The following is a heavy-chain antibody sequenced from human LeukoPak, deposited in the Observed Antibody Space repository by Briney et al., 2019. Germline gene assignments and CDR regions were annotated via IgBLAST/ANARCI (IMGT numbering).Heavy chain of an antibody. CDR3: TRVPNHWGSPSPFDY. D-gene: IGHD7-27*01. J-gene: IGHJ4*01. Sequence: GGSLRLSCSASGFTLGDYVMGWFRQAPGKGLEWVGFIRSKAYGGTTEYAASVKDRFTVSRDDSKSVVYLQINSLKIEDTAVYHCTRVPNHWGSPSPFDYWGQGTLVTVSS. CDR2: IRSKAYGGTT. CDR1: GFTLGDYV. V-gene: IGHV3-49*03.